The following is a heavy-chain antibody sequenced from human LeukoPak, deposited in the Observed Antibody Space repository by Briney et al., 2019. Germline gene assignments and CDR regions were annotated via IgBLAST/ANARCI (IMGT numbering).Heavy chain of an antibody. D-gene: IGHD6-13*01. CDR3: AKLRAVYSSSWYAFDI. Sequence: GGSLRLSCAASGFTFSSYGMHWVRQAPGKGLEWVAFIRYDGSNKYHADSVKGRFTVSRDKSKNTLYLQMNSLRAEDTAVYYCAKLRAVYSSSWYAFDIWGQGTMVTVSS. J-gene: IGHJ3*02. CDR2: IRYDGSNK. V-gene: IGHV3-30*02. CDR1: GFTFSSYG.